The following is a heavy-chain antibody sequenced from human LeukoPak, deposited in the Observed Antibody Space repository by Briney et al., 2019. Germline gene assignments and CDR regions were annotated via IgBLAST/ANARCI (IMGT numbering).Heavy chain of an antibody. Sequence: PGGSLRLSCAASGFTFSSYGMHWVRRAPGKGLEWVAVISYDGCNKYYADSVKGRFTISRDNSKNTLYLQMNSLRAEDTAVYYCAKDQYYYGSGSYSHYFDYWGQGTLVTVSS. V-gene: IGHV3-30*18. CDR2: ISYDGCNK. CDR1: GFTFSSYG. J-gene: IGHJ4*02. D-gene: IGHD3-10*01. CDR3: AKDQYYYGSGSYSHYFDY.